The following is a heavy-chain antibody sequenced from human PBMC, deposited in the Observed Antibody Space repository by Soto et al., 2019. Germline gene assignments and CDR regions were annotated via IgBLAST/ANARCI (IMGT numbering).Heavy chain of an antibody. CDR3: AKFFVETGGSSGWPWSFHY. D-gene: IGHD6-25*01. J-gene: IGHJ4*02. CDR2: ISGSGGTT. V-gene: IGHV3-23*01. Sequence: EVQLLESGGGLVQPGRSLRLSCAASGFTFSSYAMSWVRQAPGKGLEWVSAISGSGGTTYYADSVKGRFTISRDHSKKTLFLQMNSLRAEDTAVYYCAKFFVETGGSSGWPWSFHYWGQGTLVTVSS. CDR1: GFTFSSYA.